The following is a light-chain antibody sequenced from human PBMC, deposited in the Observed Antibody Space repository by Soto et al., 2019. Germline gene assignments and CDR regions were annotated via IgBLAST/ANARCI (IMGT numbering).Light chain of an antibody. CDR2: GAS. CDR3: QQYSTPLT. Sequence: EIVLTQSPGTLSLSPGERATLSCRASQSVSSSYLAWYKQKPGQAPRLLIYGASSRATGIPDRFSGSGSGTDFTLTIRRLEPEDFAVYYCQQYSTPLTFGGGTKLDIK. J-gene: IGKJ4*01. CDR1: QSVSSSY. V-gene: IGKV3-20*01.